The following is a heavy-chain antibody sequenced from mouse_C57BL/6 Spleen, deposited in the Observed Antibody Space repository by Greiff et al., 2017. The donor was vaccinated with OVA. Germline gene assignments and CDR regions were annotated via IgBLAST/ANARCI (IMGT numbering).Heavy chain of an antibody. CDR3: ARSGGYD. CDR1: GYTFTDYY. Sequence: VQLQQSGPELVKPGASVKISCKASGYTFTDYYMNWVKQSHGKSLEWIGDINPNNGGTSYNQKFKGKATLTVDKSSSTAYMELRSLTSEDSAVYYCARSGGYDWGQGTTLTVSS. J-gene: IGHJ2*01. CDR2: INPNNGGT. D-gene: IGHD3-1*01. V-gene: IGHV1-26*01.